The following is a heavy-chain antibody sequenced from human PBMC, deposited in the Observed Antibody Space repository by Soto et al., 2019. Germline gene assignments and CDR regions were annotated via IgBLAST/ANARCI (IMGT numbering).Heavy chain of an antibody. J-gene: IGHJ3*02. Sequence: ASVKVSCKASGYTFTSYCISWVRQAPGQGLEWMGWISAYNGNTNYAQKLQGRVTMTTDTSTSTAYMELRSLRSDDTAVYYCARDSDSSGPGAFDIWGQGTMVTVSS. CDR2: ISAYNGNT. D-gene: IGHD3-22*01. CDR1: GYTFTSYC. CDR3: ARDSDSSGPGAFDI. V-gene: IGHV1-18*04.